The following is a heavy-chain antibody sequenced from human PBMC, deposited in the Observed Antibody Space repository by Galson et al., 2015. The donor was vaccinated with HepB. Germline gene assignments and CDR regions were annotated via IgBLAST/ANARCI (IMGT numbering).Heavy chain of an antibody. D-gene: IGHD3-22*01. J-gene: IGHJ4*02. CDR2: IYYSGST. V-gene: IGHV4-39*01. CDR1: GGSISSSSYY. CDR3: AAYSLLGGYYYDSSGYLDY. Sequence: ETLSLTCTVSGGSISSSSYYWGWIRQPPGKGLEWIGSIYYSGSTYYNPFLKSRVTISVDTSKNQFSLKLSSVTAADTAVYYCAAYSLLGGYYYDSSGYLDYWGQGTLVTVSS.